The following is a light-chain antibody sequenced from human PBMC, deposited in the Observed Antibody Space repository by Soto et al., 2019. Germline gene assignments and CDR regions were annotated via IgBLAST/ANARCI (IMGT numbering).Light chain of an antibody. CDR1: SSDVGGYNY. J-gene: IGLJ1*01. CDR2: DVS. V-gene: IGLV2-14*03. CDR3: SSYTTSNTRQIV. Sequence: QSALTQPASVSGSHVQSITISCTGTSSDVGGYNYVSWYQHHPGKAPKLLIYDVSNRPSGISNRFSGSKSDNTASLTISGLQPEDEADYYCSSYTTSNTRQIVFGTGTKVTVL.